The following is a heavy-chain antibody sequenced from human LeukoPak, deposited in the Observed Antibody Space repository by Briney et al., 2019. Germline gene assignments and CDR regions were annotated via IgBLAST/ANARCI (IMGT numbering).Heavy chain of an antibody. D-gene: IGHD3-10*01. J-gene: IGHJ4*02. Sequence: SETLSLTCTVSGGSISSGGYYWSWIRQHPGKGLEWIGYIYYSGSTYYNPSLKSRVTISVDTSKNQFSLKLSSVTAADTAVYYCAGDGSGSGNFDYWGQGTLVTVSS. CDR1: GGSISSGGYY. CDR2: IYYSGST. CDR3: AGDGSGSGNFDY. V-gene: IGHV4-31*03.